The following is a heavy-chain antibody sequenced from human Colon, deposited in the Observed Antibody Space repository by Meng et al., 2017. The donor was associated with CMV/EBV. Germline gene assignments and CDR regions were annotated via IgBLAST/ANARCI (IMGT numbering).Heavy chain of an antibody. CDR2: IVGGGGSRT. CDR1: GFTFDNYA. D-gene: IGHD2-15*01. J-gene: IGHJ6*02. Sequence: GESLKISCATSGFTFDNYAMSWVRQAPGKGLEWVSAIVGGGGSRTYYADSVKGRFTISRDNSKSTLYLQINSPRVEDTDVYYCAKREYCSGSSCYTLNYYYYAVDVWGQGTTVTV. V-gene: IGHV3-23*01. CDR3: AKREYCSGSSCYTLNYYYYAVDV.